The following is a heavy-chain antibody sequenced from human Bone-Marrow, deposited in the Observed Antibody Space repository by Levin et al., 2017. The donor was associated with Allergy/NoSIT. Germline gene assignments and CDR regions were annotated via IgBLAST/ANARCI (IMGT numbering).Heavy chain of an antibody. CDR1: GFNFSIYG. CDR2: ISSSSSNI. J-gene: IGHJ6*02. Sequence: GGSLRLSCAASGFNFSIYGMNWVRQAPGKGLEWVSSISSSSSNIYHADSLKGRFTISRDNAKNSLYLQMKSLRAEYTAVYYCARDRTNGILTNYGLDVRGQGTTVTVSS. V-gene: IGHV3-21*04. CDR3: ARDRTNGILTNYGLDV. D-gene: IGHD3-9*01.